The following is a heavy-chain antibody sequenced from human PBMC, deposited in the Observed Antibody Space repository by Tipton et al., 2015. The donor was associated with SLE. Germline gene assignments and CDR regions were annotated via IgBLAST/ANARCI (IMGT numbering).Heavy chain of an antibody. Sequence: LRLSCTVSDGSISDYYWSWIRQPPGERLEWIGNIHYSGTTTYNPSLRTRVTLSVDTSKNQFSLTLTAVTAADTALYFCARGVSLDYWGQGTLATVSS. CDR3: ARGVSLDY. CDR1: DGSISDYY. J-gene: IGHJ4*02. CDR2: IHYSGTT. V-gene: IGHV4-59*12.